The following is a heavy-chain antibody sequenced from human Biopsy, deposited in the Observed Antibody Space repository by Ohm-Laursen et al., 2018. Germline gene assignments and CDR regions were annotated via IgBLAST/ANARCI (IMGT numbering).Heavy chain of an antibody. Sequence: SDTLSLTCAVSGDSISSYYWSWIRQPPGQGLQWIGYVDDTGSTDYNPSLQSRVTFSVDTSKNHFSPRLRSVTPADTAIYYWARDRGYYSDRTVPGYFDLWGRGTLVTVSS. CDR1: GDSISSYY. D-gene: IGHD3-22*01. CDR3: ARDRGYYSDRTVPGYFDL. CDR2: VDDTGST. V-gene: IGHV4-59*01. J-gene: IGHJ2*01.